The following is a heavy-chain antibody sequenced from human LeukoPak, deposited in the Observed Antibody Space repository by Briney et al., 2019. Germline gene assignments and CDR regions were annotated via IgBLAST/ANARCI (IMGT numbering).Heavy chain of an antibody. CDR1: GYTFTSYG. Sequence: ASVKVSCKASGYTFTSYGISWVRQAPGQGLEWMGWISAYNGNTNYAQKLQGRVTMTTDTSTSTAYMELRSLRSDDTAVYYCARVRKGYFDWLLFDYWGQGTLVTVSS. D-gene: IGHD3-9*01. V-gene: IGHV1-18*01. J-gene: IGHJ4*02. CDR2: ISAYNGNT. CDR3: ARVRKGYFDWLLFDY.